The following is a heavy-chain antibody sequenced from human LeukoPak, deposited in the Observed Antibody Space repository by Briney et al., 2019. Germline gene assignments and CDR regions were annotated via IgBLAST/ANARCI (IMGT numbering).Heavy chain of an antibody. CDR2: IYSGGST. CDR1: GFTVSSNY. V-gene: IGHV3-66*01. J-gene: IGHJ4*02. D-gene: IGHD2-2*01. Sequence: GGSLRLSCAASGFTVSSNYMSWVRRAPGKGLEWVSVIYSGGSTYYADSVKGRFTISRDNSKNTLYLQMNSLRAEDTAVYYCARGKRYCSSTSCYFDYWGQGTLVTVSS. CDR3: ARGKRYCSSTSCYFDY.